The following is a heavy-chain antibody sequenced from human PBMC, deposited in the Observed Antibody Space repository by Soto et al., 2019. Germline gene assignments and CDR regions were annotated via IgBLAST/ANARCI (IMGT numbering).Heavy chain of an antibody. Sequence: RRLSCAASGFSFSVSTMNWVRQAPGKGLEWVSGISGSGGTAYYADSVKGRFSISRENSKNTLYLQMNSLRAEDTAVYFCAKYYYDFWSGSDYWGQGTLVTVSS. D-gene: IGHD3-3*01. CDR2: ISGSGGTA. V-gene: IGHV3-23*01. J-gene: IGHJ4*02. CDR3: AKYYYDFWSGSDY. CDR1: GFSFSVST.